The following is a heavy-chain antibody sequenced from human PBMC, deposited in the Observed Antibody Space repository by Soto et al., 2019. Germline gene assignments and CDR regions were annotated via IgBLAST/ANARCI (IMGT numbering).Heavy chain of an antibody. CDR3: AHISLYSGSSWNGGYFDT. Sequence: QITLRESGPTRVRPTQPLTLTCSFSGFSLISSGVGVGWIRQPPGKAPEWLVLIYWDDDKRDSRSLKTRLTITKDTSKNQVVLTITDMDPVDTGTYYCAHISLYSGSSWNGGYFDTWGQGITVTVSS. CDR2: IYWDDDK. D-gene: IGHD1-26*01. V-gene: IGHV2-5*02. J-gene: IGHJ4*02. CDR1: GFSLISSGVG.